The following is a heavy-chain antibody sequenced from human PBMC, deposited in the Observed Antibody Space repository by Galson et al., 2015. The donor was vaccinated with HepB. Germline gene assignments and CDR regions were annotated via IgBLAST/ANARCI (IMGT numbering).Heavy chain of an antibody. V-gene: IGHV3-64D*06. D-gene: IGHD5-12*01. J-gene: IGHJ6*02. CDR1: GFTFSSYA. Sequence: SLRLSCAASGFTFSSYAMHWVRQAPGKGLEYVSAISSNGGSTYYADSVKGRFTISRDNSKNTLYLQMSSLRVEDTAVYYCVKDLRVRGGGYRRDYYYYGMDVWAKGPRPPSP. CDR2: ISSNGGST. CDR3: VKDLRVRGGGYRRDYYYYGMDV.